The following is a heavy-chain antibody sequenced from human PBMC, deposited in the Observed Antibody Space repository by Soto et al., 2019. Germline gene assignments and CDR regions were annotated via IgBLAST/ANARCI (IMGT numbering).Heavy chain of an antibody. CDR2: IYYSGST. CDR3: ARWGYSGYDPNNWFDP. D-gene: IGHD5-12*01. CDR1: GGSISSYY. J-gene: IGHJ5*02. V-gene: IGHV4-59*01. Sequence: SETLSLTCTVSGGSISSYYWSWIRQPPGKGLEWIGYIYYSGSTNYNPSLKSRVTISVDTSKNQFSLKLNSVTAADTAVYYCARWGYSGYDPNNWFDPWGQGTLVTVSS.